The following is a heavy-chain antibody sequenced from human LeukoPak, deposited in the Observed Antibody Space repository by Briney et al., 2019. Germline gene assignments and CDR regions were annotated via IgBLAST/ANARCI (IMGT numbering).Heavy chain of an antibody. D-gene: IGHD6-13*01. V-gene: IGHV3-21*01. CDR2: ISSSSSYI. J-gene: IGHJ4*02. CDR3: ARDVAAAGMALDY. Sequence: GGSLRLSCAASGFTFSSYSMNWVRQAPGKGLEWVSSISSSSSYIYYADSVKGRFTISRDNAKNSLYLQMNSLRAEDTAVCYCARDVAAAGMALDYWGQGTLVTVSS. CDR1: GFTFSSYS.